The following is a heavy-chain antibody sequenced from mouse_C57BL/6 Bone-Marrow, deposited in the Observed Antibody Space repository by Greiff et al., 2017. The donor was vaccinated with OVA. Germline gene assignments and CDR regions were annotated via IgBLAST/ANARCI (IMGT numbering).Heavy chain of an antibody. CDR2: INPNNGGT. CDR1: GYTFTDYN. CDR3: ARSWYYGSSSHWYFDV. V-gene: IGHV1-18*01. Sequence: VQLKQSGPELVKPGASVKIPCKASGYTFTDYNMDWVKQSHGKSLEWIGDINPNNGGTIYNHKFKGKATLTVDKSSSTAYMELRSLTSEDTAVYYCARSWYYGSSSHWYFDVWGTGTTVSVSS. J-gene: IGHJ1*03. D-gene: IGHD1-1*01.